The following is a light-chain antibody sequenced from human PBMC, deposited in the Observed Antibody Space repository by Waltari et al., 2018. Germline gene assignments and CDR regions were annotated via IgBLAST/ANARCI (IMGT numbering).Light chain of an antibody. CDR3: CAYTSSSVSYV. V-gene: IGLV2-14*01. CDR1: SSDVGVYDS. J-gene: IGLJ1*01. Sequence: QSALTQPASVSGSPGQSIAISCTGTSSDVGVYDSVSGYQQHPGQAPKLVIYEVTNRPSGVSTRFSGSKSGTTASLTISGLQAEDEADYYCCAYTSSSVSYVFGTGTKVTVL. CDR2: EVT.